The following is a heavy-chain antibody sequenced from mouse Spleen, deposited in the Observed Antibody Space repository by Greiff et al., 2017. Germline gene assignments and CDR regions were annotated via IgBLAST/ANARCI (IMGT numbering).Heavy chain of an antibody. D-gene: IGHD2-3*01. J-gene: IGHJ4*01. CDR2: ISYDGSN. Sequence: VQLKQSGPGLVKPSQSLSLTCSVTGCSITSGYYWNWIRQFPGNKLEWMGYISYDGSNNYNPSLKNRISITRDTSKNQFFLKLNSVTTEDTATYYCAREDGYYDAMDYWGQGTSVTVSS. CDR3: AREDGYYDAMDY. CDR1: GCSITSGYY. V-gene: IGHV3-6*01.